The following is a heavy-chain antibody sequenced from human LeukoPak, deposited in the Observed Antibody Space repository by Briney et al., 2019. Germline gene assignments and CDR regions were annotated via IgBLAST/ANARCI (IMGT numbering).Heavy chain of an antibody. CDR3: AGHVYYDSSGYQINSYYFDS. CDR2: IYYIDNT. Sequence: YPSETLSLTCSVSGGSVSSGNYYWGWIRQPPGKGLEWIGSIYYIDNTYYNPSLKSRVTVSVDTSKNQFSLRLSSVTAADTAVYYCAGHVYYDSSGYQINSYYFDSWGQGTLVTVSS. V-gene: IGHV4-39*01. CDR1: GGSVSSGNYY. J-gene: IGHJ4*02. D-gene: IGHD3-22*01.